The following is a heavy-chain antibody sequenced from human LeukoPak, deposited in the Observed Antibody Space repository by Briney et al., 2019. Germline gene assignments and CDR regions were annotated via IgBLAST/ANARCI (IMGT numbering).Heavy chain of an antibody. CDR3: ARGALGAAGRLDY. V-gene: IGHV3-66*01. CDR1: GFTVSGNY. D-gene: IGHD6-13*01. CDR2: IYSGGAT. J-gene: IGHJ4*02. Sequence: PWGSLRLSCAASGFTVSGNYMNWVRQALGMGLEWDSVIYSGGATYYADSVKGRFTISRDNSKNTLYLQLNSLRVEDTAVYYCARGALGAAGRLDYWGQGTLVTVSS.